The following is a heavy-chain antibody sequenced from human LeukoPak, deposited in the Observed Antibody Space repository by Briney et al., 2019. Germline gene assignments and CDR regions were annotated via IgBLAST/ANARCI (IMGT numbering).Heavy chain of an antibody. CDR2: IIPIFGTA. J-gene: IGHJ6*03. V-gene: IGHV1-69*13. CDR3: ASDGDSGSYTGYYYMDV. D-gene: IGHD1-26*01. Sequence: SVKVSCKASGGTFSSYAISWVRQAPGQGLEWMGGIIPIFGTANYAQKFQGRVTITADESTSTAYMELSSLRSEDTAVYYCASDGDSGSYTGYYYMDVWGKGTTVTISS. CDR1: GGTFSSYA.